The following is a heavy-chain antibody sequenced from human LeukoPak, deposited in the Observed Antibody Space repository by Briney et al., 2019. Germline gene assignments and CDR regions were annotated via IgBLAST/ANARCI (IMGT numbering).Heavy chain of an antibody. D-gene: IGHD3-9*01. J-gene: IGHJ6*03. CDR1: GGSISSGGYY. Sequence: SQTLSLTCTVSGGSISSGGYYWSWIRQHPGKGLEWIGYIYTSGSTNYNPSLKSRVTISVDTSKNQFSLKLSSVTAADTAVYYCARFRYDILTGYYMDVWGKGTTVTVSS. CDR2: IYTSGST. CDR3: ARFRYDILTGYYMDV. V-gene: IGHV4-31*03.